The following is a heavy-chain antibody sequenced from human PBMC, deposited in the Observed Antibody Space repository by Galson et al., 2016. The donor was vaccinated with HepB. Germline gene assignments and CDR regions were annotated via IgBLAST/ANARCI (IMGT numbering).Heavy chain of an antibody. V-gene: IGHV3-30-3*01. Sequence: SLRLSCAASGYTFKNYVMHWVRQAPGKGLEWVAVTSHDESNKKYADSVKGRVTIYRDNFKNTLSLQMGSLRPEDKAVDYCARAGRTGVEVSTTCRYWGQGTLFTVSS. D-gene: IGHD5/OR15-5a*01. CDR3: ARAGRTGVEVSTTCRY. CDR2: TSHDESNK. CDR1: GYTFKNYV. J-gene: IGHJ4*02.